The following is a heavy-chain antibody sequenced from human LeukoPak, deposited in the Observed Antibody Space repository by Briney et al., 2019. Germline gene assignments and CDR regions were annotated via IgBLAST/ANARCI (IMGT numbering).Heavy chain of an antibody. Sequence: QPGGSLRLSCAASGFTVSSNYMSWVRQAPGKGLEWVSAISGSGGSTYYADSVKGRFTISRDNSKNTLYLQMNSLRAEDTAVYYCAKGLTMVRGSSYYFDYWGQGTLVTVSS. V-gene: IGHV3-23*01. CDR2: ISGSGGST. CDR1: GFTVSSNY. J-gene: IGHJ4*02. CDR3: AKGLTMVRGSSYYFDY. D-gene: IGHD3-10*01.